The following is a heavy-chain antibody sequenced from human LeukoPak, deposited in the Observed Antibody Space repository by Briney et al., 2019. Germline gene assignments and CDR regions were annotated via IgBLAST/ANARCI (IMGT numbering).Heavy chain of an antibody. D-gene: IGHD3-22*01. CDR1: GFTFDDYG. J-gene: IGHJ6*02. Sequence: GGSLRLSCAASGFTFDDYGMSWVRQAPGKGLEWVSGINWNGSTGYADSVKGRFTISRDNAKNSLYLQMNSLRAEDTALYHCARDRHYYDSSGYLLGYGMDVWGQGTTVTVSS. V-gene: IGHV3-20*01. CDR3: ARDRHYYDSSGYLLGYGMDV. CDR2: INWNGST.